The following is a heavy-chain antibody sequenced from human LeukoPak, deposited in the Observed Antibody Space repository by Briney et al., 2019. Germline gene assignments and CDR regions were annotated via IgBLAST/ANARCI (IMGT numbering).Heavy chain of an antibody. V-gene: IGHV3-23*01. D-gene: IGHD5-18*01. J-gene: IGHJ4*01. CDR2: ISGSGGST. Sequence: GGSLRLSCAASGFTVSNNYMSWVRQAPGKWLEWVSAISGSGGSTYYADSVKGRFTISRDNSKNTLYLQMNSLRAEDTAVYYCANGSNTAMAFWGQGTLVTVFS. CDR1: GFTVSNNY. CDR3: ANGSNTAMAF.